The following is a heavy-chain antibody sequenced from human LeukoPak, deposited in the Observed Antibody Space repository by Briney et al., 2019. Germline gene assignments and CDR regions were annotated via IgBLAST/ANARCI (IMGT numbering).Heavy chain of an antibody. V-gene: IGHV4-59*08. D-gene: IGHD3-16*01. CDR1: GGSISSYY. J-gene: IGHJ6*02. CDR3: ARELGVGYYYYYGMDV. CDR2: IYYSGST. Sequence: SETLSLTCTVSGGSISSYYWSWIRQPPGKGLEWIGYIYYSGSTNYNPSLKSRVTISVDTSKNQFSLKLSSVTAADTAVYYCARELGVGYYYYYGMDVWGQGTTVTVSS.